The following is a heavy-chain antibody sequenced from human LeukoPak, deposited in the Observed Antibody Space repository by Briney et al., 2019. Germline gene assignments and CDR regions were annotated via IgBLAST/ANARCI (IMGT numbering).Heavy chain of an antibody. D-gene: IGHD5-18*01. V-gene: IGHV3-74*01. Sequence: GGSLRLSCAASGFTFSSYWMHWVRQAPGKGLVWVSRISSDGSSTNFADSVKGRFTISRDNAKNTLYLQMNGLRAEDTAVYYCALFSGLHPAMDGYWGQGTLVTVSS. CDR3: ALFSGLHPAMDGY. CDR1: GFTFSSYW. CDR2: ISSDGSST. J-gene: IGHJ4*02.